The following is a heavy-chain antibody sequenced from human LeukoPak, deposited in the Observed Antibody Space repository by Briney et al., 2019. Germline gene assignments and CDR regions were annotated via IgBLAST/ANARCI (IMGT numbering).Heavy chain of an antibody. V-gene: IGHV1-69*05. J-gene: IGHJ4*02. D-gene: IGHD3-3*01. CDR1: GGTFSSYA. CDR2: IIPIFGTA. Sequence: ASVKVSCKASGGTFSSYAISWVRQAPGQGLEWMGGIIPIFGTANYAQKFQGRVTITTDEFTSTAYMELSSLRSEDTAVYYCARGYDFWSGNFFDYWGQGTLVTVSS. CDR3: ARGYDFWSGNFFDY.